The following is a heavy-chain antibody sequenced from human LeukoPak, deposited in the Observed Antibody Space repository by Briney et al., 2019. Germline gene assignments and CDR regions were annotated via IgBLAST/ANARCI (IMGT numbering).Heavy chain of an antibody. Sequence: PGRSLRLSCAASGFTFSRYGMHWVRQAPGKGLEWVAVIWSDGSNKYYADSVKGRFTISRDNSKNTLYLQMNSLRAEDTAVYYCARDQWLVQYFDYWGQGTLVTVSS. V-gene: IGHV3-33*01. CDR3: ARDQWLVQYFDY. CDR2: IWSDGSNK. D-gene: IGHD6-19*01. CDR1: GFTFSRYG. J-gene: IGHJ4*02.